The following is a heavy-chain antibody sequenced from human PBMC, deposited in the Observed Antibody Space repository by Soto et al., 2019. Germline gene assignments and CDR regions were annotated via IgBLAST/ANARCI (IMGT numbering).Heavy chain of an antibody. CDR2: SRNKANSYTT. V-gene: IGHV3-72*01. J-gene: IGHJ5*02. CDR1: GFTFSDHY. Sequence: EVQLVESGGGLVQPGGSLRLSCAASGFTFSDHYMDWIRQAPGKGLEWVTRSRNKANSYTTEYAASVIGRITISRDDSVNSLVLKINSLKTDDTAFYYCARALFRGSVWDWDRWGQGTLVTVSS. CDR3: ARALFRGSVWDWDR. D-gene: IGHD6-19*01.